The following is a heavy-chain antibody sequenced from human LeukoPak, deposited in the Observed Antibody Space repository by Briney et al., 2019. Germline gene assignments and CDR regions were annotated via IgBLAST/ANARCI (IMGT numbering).Heavy chain of an antibody. J-gene: IGHJ6*03. CDR3: ARTYGDSESDYYYYMDV. CDR1: GYAFTGYA. CDR2: INAGNGNT. V-gene: IGHV1-3*03. Sequence: ASVKVSCKASGYAFTGYAMHWVRQAPGQRLEWMGWINAGNGNTKYSQEFQGRVTMTRNTSISTAYMELSSLRSEDTAVYYCARTYGDSESDYYYYMDVWGKGTTVTISS. D-gene: IGHD4-17*01.